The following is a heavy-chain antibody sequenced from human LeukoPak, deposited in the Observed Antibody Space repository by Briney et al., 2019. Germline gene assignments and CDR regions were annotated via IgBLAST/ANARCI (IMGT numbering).Heavy chain of an antibody. CDR1: GGPISSSSYY. Sequence: SEPLSLTCTVSGGPISSSSYYWRWIRQPPGKGLGCIGSIHYRESTNYNPSLKSRVTMSVVTSKNQSSLKLSSVPAADTAVYYCAKHESLIAFDMWGQGTMVTVSS. CDR3: AKHESLIAFDM. D-gene: IGHD3-16*01. J-gene: IGHJ3*02. V-gene: IGHV4-39*01. CDR2: IHYREST.